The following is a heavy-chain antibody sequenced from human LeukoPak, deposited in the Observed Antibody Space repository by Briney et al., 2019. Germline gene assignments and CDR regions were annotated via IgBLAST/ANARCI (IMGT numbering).Heavy chain of an antibody. J-gene: IGHJ3*02. CDR1: GGSISSYY. CDR2: IYYSGST. D-gene: IGHD3-3*01. Sequence: SETLSLTCTVSGGSISSYYWSWIRQPPGKGLEWIGYIYYSGSTNYNPSLKSRVTISVDTSKNQFSLKLSSVTAADTAVYYCARGKTYYDFWSGYPDDAFDIWGQGTMVTVSS. V-gene: IGHV4-59*01. CDR3: ARGKTYYDFWSGYPDDAFDI.